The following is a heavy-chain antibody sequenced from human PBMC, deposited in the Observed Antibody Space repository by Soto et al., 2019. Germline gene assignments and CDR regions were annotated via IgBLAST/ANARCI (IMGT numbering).Heavy chain of an antibody. V-gene: IGHV3-21*01. CDR1: GFTFSSYS. D-gene: IGHD3-22*01. J-gene: IGHJ4*02. CDR3: ALAPYYDDSRVYWAY. Sequence: EVQLVESGGGLVKPGGSLRLSCAASGFTFSSYSMNWVRQAPGKGLEWVSSISSSSIYIYYADSVKGRFTMSRDNATNSLYLPMNRLRAADTAGLYWALAPYYDDSRVYWAYWGQGTLVTVSS. CDR2: ISSSSIYI.